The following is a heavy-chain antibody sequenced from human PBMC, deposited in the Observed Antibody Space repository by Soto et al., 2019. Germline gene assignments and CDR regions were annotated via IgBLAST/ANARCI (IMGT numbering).Heavy chain of an antibody. V-gene: IGHV1-69*12. J-gene: IGHJ4*02. CDR1: GGTFSSYA. CDR3: VSALVPAADGELWYGEHFDY. CDR2: IIPVFGTA. D-gene: IGHD2-2*01. Sequence: QVQLVQSGAEVKKPGSSVKVSCKASGGTFSSYAISWVRQAPGQGLEWMGGIIPVFGTASYAQKFQGRVTITADESTSTAYMELSSLRSEDTAVYYCVSALVPAADGELWYGEHFDYWGQGTLVTVSS.